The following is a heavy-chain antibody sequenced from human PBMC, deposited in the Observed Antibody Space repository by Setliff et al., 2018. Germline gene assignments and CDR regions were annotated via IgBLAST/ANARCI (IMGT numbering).Heavy chain of an antibody. D-gene: IGHD3-22*01. V-gene: IGHV4-34*01. CDR3: ARRGDINGYYYHEDAFDI. Sequence: TSETLSLTCTVSGGSISPYYWNWMRQPPGKGLEWIGEINHSGSTNYNPSLKSRVTTSVDTSKNQFSLNLTSVTAADTAVYYCARRGDINGYYYHEDAFDIWGQGTMVTVS. CDR1: GGSISPYY. J-gene: IGHJ3*02. CDR2: INHSGST.